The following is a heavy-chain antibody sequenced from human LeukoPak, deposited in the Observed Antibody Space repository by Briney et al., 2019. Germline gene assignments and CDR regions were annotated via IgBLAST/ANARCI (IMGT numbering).Heavy chain of an antibody. V-gene: IGHV4-30-4*01. CDR2: IYYSGST. CDR3: ARYNWSGGYYYDIRALFDI. J-gene: IGHJ3*02. CDR1: GGSISSGDYY. D-gene: IGHD3-22*01. Sequence: SQTLSLTCTVSGGSISSGDYYWSWIRQPPGKGLEWIGYIYYSGSTYYNPSLKSRVTISVDTSKNQFSLKLSSVTAADTAVYYCARYNWSGGYYYDIRALFDIWGQGTMVTVSS.